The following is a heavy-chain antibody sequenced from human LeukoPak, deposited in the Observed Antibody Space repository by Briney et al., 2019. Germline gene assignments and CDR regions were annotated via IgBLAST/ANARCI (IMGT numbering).Heavy chain of an antibody. D-gene: IGHD3-22*01. V-gene: IGHV3-20*04. Sequence: GGSLGLSCAASGFTFSDYFMSWVRQAPGKGLEWVSGINWNGGNTGYADSVKGRFTISRDNAKNSLYLQMNSLRAEDTAVYYCAISYYDTSGPFDYWGQGTLVTVSS. CDR1: GFTFSDYF. J-gene: IGHJ4*02. CDR2: INWNGGNT. CDR3: AISYYDTSGPFDY.